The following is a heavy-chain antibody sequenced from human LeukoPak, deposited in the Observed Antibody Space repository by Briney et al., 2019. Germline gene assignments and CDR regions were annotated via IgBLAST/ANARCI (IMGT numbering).Heavy chain of an antibody. J-gene: IGHJ4*02. CDR3: TRAVYDFWSGYYRD. Sequence: PGGSLRLSCAASGFTFSSYAMSWVRQAPGKGLEWVGFIRSKAYGGTTEYAASVKGRFTISRDDSKSIAYLQMNSLKTEDTAVYYCTRAVYDFWSGYYRDWGQGTLVTVSS. D-gene: IGHD3-3*01. CDR2: IRSKAYGGTT. CDR1: GFTFSSYA. V-gene: IGHV3-49*04.